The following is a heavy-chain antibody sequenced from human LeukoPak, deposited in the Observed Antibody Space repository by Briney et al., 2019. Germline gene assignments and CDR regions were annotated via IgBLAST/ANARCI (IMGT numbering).Heavy chain of an antibody. J-gene: IGHJ4*02. CDR2: IYPGDSDT. CDR1: GYSFTSYW. V-gene: IGHV5-51*01. Sequence: GESLKISCKGSGYSFTSYWIGWVRQMHGKGLEWMGIIYPGDSDTRYSPSFQGQVTISADKSISTAYLQWSSLKASDTAMYYCATNYYGTSGFYLSLHYWGQGTLVTVSS. D-gene: IGHD3-22*01. CDR3: ATNYYGTSGFYLSLHY.